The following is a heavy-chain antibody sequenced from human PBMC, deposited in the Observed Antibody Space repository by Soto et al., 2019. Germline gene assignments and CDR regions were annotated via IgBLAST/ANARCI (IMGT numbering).Heavy chain of an antibody. CDR1: GYTFTGYY. CDR2: INPNSGGT. V-gene: IGHV1-2*04. CDR3: ARVSPYYYDSSGYYYPSNAFDI. D-gene: IGHD3-22*01. Sequence: QVQLVQSGAEVKKPGASVKVSCKASGYTFTGYYMHWVRQAPGQGLEWMGWINPNSGGTNYAQKFQGWVTMTRDTSISTAYMELSRLRSDDTAVYYCARVSPYYYDSSGYYYPSNAFDIWGQGTMVTVSS. J-gene: IGHJ3*02.